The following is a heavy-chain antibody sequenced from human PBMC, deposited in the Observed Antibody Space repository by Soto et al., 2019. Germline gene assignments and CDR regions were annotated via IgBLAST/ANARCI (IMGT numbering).Heavy chain of an antibody. Sequence: QVQLVESGGGVVQPGRSLRLSCAASGFTFSSYGMHWVRQAPGKGLEWVAVIWYDGSNKYSADSVKGRFTIARDNSKNTLYLQMNSLRAEDTAVYYCARDRRDIVVVVAAFDYWGQGTLVTVSS. CDR3: ARDRRDIVVVVAAFDY. D-gene: IGHD2-15*01. J-gene: IGHJ4*02. CDR1: GFTFSSYG. V-gene: IGHV3-33*01. CDR2: IWYDGSNK.